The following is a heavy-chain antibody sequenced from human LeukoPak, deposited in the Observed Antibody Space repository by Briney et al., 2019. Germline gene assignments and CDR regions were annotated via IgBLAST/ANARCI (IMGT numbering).Heavy chain of an antibody. Sequence: GGSLTLSCAASGLTFSKAWVSWVRQAPGKGLEWVCRIKSKTDGETKDYAAPVKGIFTTSREDSKNTVYLQMNSLKIEDTAVYYCTGSRWATNDYWGQGTLVTVSS. D-gene: IGHD6-13*01. CDR2: IKSKTDGETK. J-gene: IGHJ4*02. CDR1: GLTFSKAW. V-gene: IGHV3-15*01. CDR3: TGSRWATNDY.